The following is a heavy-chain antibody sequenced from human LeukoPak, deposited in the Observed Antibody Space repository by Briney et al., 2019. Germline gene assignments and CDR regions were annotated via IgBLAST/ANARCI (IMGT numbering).Heavy chain of an antibody. J-gene: IGHJ4*02. Sequence: SETLSLTCAVSGYSISSGYYWGWIRQPPGKGLEWIGSIYHSGSTYYNPSLKSRVTISVDMSKKQFSLKLSSVTAADTAVYYCARDHGTMVRGASGFDYWGQGTLVTVSS. D-gene: IGHD3-10*01. CDR3: ARDHGTMVRGASGFDY. CDR2: IYHSGST. CDR1: GYSISSGYY. V-gene: IGHV4-38-2*02.